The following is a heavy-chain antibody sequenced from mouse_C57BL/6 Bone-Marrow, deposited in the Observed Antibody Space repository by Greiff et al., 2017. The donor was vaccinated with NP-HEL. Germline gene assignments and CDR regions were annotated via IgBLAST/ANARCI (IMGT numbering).Heavy chain of an antibody. D-gene: IGHD1-1*01. CDR1: GFSLSTFGMG. CDR2: IWWDEDK. CDR3: ARIDYYDTLAY. V-gene: IGHV8-8*01. J-gene: IGHJ3*01. Sequence: QVTLKESGPGILQPSQTLSLTCSFSGFSLSTFGMGVVWIRQPSGKGLEWLAHIWWDEDKYYNPALKSRRTISQDTSKNQLFLKIANVDTADTATYYCARIDYYDTLAYWGQGTLVTVSA.